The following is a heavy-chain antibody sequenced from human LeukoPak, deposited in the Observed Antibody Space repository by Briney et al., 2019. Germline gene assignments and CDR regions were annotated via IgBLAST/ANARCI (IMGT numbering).Heavy chain of an antibody. J-gene: IGHJ4*02. CDR2: ISAYNGNT. V-gene: IGHV1-18*01. CDR3: ARDTPRPTDYYDSSGYYHFDY. CDR1: GYTFTSYG. Sequence: ASVKVSCKASGYTFTSYGISWVRQAPGQGLEWMGWISAYNGNTNYAQKLHGRVTMTTDTSTSTAYMELRSLRSDDTAVYYCARDTPRPTDYYDSSGYYHFDYWGQGTLVTVSS. D-gene: IGHD3-22*01.